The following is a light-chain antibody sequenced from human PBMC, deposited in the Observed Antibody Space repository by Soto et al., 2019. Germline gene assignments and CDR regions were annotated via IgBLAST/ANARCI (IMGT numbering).Light chain of an antibody. CDR1: QSISSW. Sequence: DIQMTQSPSSLSASLGDRVTITCRASQSISSWLAWYQQKPGKAPKLLIYKASSLESGVPSRFSGSGSGTEFTLTISSLQPDDFATYYCQQYNSYSPLTFGGGTKVDNK. V-gene: IGKV1-5*03. CDR2: KAS. J-gene: IGKJ4*01. CDR3: QQYNSYSPLT.